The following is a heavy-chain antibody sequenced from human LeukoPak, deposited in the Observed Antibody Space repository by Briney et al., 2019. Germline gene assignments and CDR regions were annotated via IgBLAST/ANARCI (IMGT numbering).Heavy chain of an antibody. CDR3: ARDYHGSGSLTTFDY. CDR1: GYTFTNFY. D-gene: IGHD3-10*01. J-gene: IGHJ4*02. Sequence: ASVKVSCKASGYTFTNFYMHWVRQVPGQGLEWMGIINPRGGSASSAQKFQGRVTLTRDTSTSTVYMELSRLRSEDTALYYCARDYHGSGSLTTFDYWGQGTLVAVSS. V-gene: IGHV1-46*01. CDR2: INPRGGSA.